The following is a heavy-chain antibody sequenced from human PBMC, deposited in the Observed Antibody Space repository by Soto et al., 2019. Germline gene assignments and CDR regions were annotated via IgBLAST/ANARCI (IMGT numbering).Heavy chain of an antibody. J-gene: IGHJ4*02. CDR3: AKDLGWYYFDY. CDR2: ISYDGGNK. Sequence: QVQLVESGGGVVQPGRSLRLSCAASGFTFSSYGMHWVRQAPGKGLEWVAVISYDGGNKYYADSVKGRFTISRDNSKNTLYLQMNSLRAEDTAVYYCAKDLGWYYFDYWGQGTLVTVSS. D-gene: IGHD2-15*01. CDR1: GFTFSSYG. V-gene: IGHV3-30*18.